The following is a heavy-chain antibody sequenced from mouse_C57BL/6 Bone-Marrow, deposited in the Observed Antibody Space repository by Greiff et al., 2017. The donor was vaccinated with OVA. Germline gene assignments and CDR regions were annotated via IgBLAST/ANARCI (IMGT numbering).Heavy chain of an antibody. CDR3: ARGGINYVPFDD. CDR2: INPGSGGT. CDR1: GYAFTNYL. Sequence: QVQLQQSGAELVRPGTSVKVSCKASGYAFTNYLIEWVKQRPGQGLEWIGVINPGSGGTNYNEKFKGKATLTADKSSSTAYMQLSSLTSEDSAVYFCARGGINYVPFDDWGKGTTLTVSS. V-gene: IGHV1-54*01. J-gene: IGHJ2*01. D-gene: IGHD5-5*01.